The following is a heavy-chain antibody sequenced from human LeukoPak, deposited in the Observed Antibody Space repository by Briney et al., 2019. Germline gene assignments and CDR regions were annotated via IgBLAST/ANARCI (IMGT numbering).Heavy chain of an antibody. D-gene: IGHD6-6*01. CDR2: IYYSGST. CDR3: ARHEVAARVYFDY. J-gene: IGHJ4*02. Sequence: SETLSLTCTVSGGSISSGDYYWSWIRQPPGKGLEWIGYIYYSGSTNYNPSLKSRVTISVDTSKNQFSLKLSSVTAADTAVYYCARHEVAARVYFDYWGQGTLVTVSS. CDR1: GGSISSGDYY. V-gene: IGHV4-61*08.